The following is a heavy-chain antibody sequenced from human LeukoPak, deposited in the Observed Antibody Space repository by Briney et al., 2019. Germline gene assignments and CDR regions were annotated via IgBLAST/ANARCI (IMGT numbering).Heavy chain of an antibody. Sequence: SVKVSCKASGGTFSSYAISWVRQAPGQGLEWMGRIIPIFGTANYAQKFQGRVTITTDESTSTAYMELSSLRSEDTAVYYCAREGFNYYDSSGEPWADYWGQGTLVTVSS. CDR2: IIPIFGTA. J-gene: IGHJ4*02. D-gene: IGHD3-22*01. CDR1: GGTFSSYA. CDR3: AREGFNYYDSSGEPWADY. V-gene: IGHV1-69*05.